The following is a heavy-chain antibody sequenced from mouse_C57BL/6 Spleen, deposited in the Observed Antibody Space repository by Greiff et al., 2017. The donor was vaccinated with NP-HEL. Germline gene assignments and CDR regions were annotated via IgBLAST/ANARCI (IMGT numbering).Heavy chain of an antibody. Sequence: LMESGPELAKPGASVKISCKASGYSFTSYYIHWVKQRPGQGLEWIGWIYPGSGNTKYNEKFKGKATLTADTSSSTAYMQLSSLTSEDSAVYYCARLQHYAMDYWGQGTSVTVSS. CDR3: ARLQHYAMDY. CDR2: IYPGSGNT. CDR1: GYSFTSYY. J-gene: IGHJ4*01. V-gene: IGHV1-66*01.